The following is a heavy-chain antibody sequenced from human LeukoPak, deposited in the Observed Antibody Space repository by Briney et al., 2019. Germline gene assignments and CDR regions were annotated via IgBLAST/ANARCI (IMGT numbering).Heavy chain of an antibody. CDR1: GFTFSSFA. Sequence: GGSLRLSCAASGFTFSSFAMTWVRQAPGKGLERVAVIRGGGGSTTYADAVKGRFTISRDDSKNTVYLQMNSLRADDTAVYYCARGRYYYDSSGYYYFDYWGQGTLVTVSS. CDR2: IRGGGGST. V-gene: IGHV3-23*01. D-gene: IGHD3-22*01. J-gene: IGHJ4*02. CDR3: ARGRYYYDSSGYYYFDY.